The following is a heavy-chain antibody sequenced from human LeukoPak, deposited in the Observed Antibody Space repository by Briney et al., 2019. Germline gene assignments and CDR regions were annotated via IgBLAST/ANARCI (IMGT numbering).Heavy chain of an antibody. Sequence: PSETLSLTCTVSGGSISSSSYYWGWIRQPPGKGLEWIGSIYYSGSTYYNPSLKSRVTISVDTSKNQFSLKLSSVTAADTAVYYCARHEESAAAAMYYYYMDVWGKGTTVTVSS. CDR2: IYYSGST. D-gene: IGHD6-13*01. CDR3: ARHEESAAAAMYYYYMDV. CDR1: GGSISSSSYY. J-gene: IGHJ6*03. V-gene: IGHV4-39*01.